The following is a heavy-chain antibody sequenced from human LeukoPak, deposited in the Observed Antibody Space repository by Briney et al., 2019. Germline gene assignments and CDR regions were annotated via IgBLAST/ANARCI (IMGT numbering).Heavy chain of an antibody. CDR1: RLTFSSEA. V-gene: IGHV3-23*01. D-gene: IGHD4-11*01. Sequence: GGSLRLSCTVSRLTFSSEAMTWVRQAPGKGLEWVSGIDAGGTFTYYADSVKGRFAISSDDSRNTLYSQINRLPDDHTAVHSFSKDLDYTSYGYHFVYWGQGTLVTVSS. CDR3: SKDLDYTSYGYHFVY. J-gene: IGHJ4*02. CDR2: IDAGGTFT.